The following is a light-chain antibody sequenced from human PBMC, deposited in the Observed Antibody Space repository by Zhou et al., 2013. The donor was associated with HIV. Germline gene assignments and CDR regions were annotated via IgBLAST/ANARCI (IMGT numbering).Light chain of an antibody. CDR2: KAS. CDR3: QQYKSYPPT. Sequence: DIQMTQSPSTLSASVGDRVTITCRASQSISSWLAWYQQKPGKAPKLLIYKASSLESGVPSRFSGSGSGTEFTLTISSLQPDDFATYYCQQYKSYPPTFGGGTKVEIK. J-gene: IGKJ4*01. V-gene: IGKV1-5*03. CDR1: QSISSW.